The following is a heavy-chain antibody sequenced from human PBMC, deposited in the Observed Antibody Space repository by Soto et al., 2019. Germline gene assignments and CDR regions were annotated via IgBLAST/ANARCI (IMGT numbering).Heavy chain of an antibody. CDR2: ISGSGGST. J-gene: IGHJ6*02. CDR1: GFTFISYA. D-gene: IGHD6-19*01. V-gene: IGHV3-23*01. CDR3: AKEWAGSYYGMDV. Sequence: GGSLRLSCASSGFTFISYAMSWVRQAPGKGLEWVSAISGSGGSTYYADSVKGRFTIPRDNSKNTLYLQMNSLRAEDTAVYYCAKEWAGSYYGMDVWGQGTTVTVSS.